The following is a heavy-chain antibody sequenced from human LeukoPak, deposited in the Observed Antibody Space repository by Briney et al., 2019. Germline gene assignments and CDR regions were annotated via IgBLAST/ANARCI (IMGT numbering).Heavy chain of an antibody. D-gene: IGHD2-21*02. CDR1: GGSISSGDYY. CDR2: IYYSGST. CDR3: ARAYCGGDCYPLDY. J-gene: IGHJ4*02. Sequence: SQTLSLTCTVSGGSISSGDYYWGWIRQPPGKGLEWIGYIYYSGSTYYNPSLKSRVTISVDTSKNQFSLKLSSVTAADTAVYYCARAYCGGDCYPLDYWGQGTLVTVSS. V-gene: IGHV4-30-4*01.